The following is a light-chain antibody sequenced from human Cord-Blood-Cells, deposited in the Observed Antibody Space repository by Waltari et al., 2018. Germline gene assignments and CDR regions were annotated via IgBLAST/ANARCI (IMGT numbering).Light chain of an antibody. J-gene: IGKJ2*01. CDR2: AAS. CDR3: QQSYSTPYT. CDR1: ESISSY. Sequence: DIQMTQFPSSLSASVGDRVTITCRASESISSYLNLYQQKPGKAPKLLSDAASSLQSGAPSSFSGSGSGTDFTLTSSSLQPEDFATYYCQQSYSTPYTFGQGTKLEIK. V-gene: IGKV1-39*01.